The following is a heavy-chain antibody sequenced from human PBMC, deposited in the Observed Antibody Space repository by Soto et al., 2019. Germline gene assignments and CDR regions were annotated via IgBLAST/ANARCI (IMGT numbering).Heavy chain of an antibody. V-gene: IGHV4-34*01. CDR3: ARDSIVATKSYYYYGMDV. D-gene: IGHD5-12*01. CDR1: GGSLSGYY. CDR2: INHSGST. Sequence: PSETLSLTCAVYGGSLSGYYWSWIRQPPGKGLEWIGEINHSGSTNYNPSLKSRVTISVDTSKNQFSLKLSSVTAADTAVYYCARDSIVATKSYYYYGMDVWGQGTTVTVSS. J-gene: IGHJ6*02.